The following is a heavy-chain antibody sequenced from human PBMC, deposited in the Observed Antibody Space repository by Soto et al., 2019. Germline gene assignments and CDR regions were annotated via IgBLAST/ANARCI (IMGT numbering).Heavy chain of an antibody. Sequence: ASVKVSCKASGYTFTSYDINWVRQATGQGLEWMGWMNPNSGNTGYAQKFQGRVTMTRNTSISTAYMELSSLRSEDTAVYYCARGSQEGYGYRTYYFDYWGQGTLVTVSS. CDR2: MNPNSGNT. CDR1: GYTFTSYD. J-gene: IGHJ4*02. CDR3: ARGSQEGYGYRTYYFDY. D-gene: IGHD5-18*01. V-gene: IGHV1-8*01.